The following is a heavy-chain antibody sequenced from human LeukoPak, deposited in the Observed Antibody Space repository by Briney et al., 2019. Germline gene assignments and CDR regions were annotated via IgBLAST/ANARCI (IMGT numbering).Heavy chain of an antibody. CDR3: ARGLLAFDH. CDR1: GFTFSSYC. D-gene: IGHD2-15*01. V-gene: IGHV3-7*04. Sequence: GGSLRLSCAASGFTFSSYCMSWVRQAPGKGLEWVANIKQDGSEKYYADSVKGRVTISRDNTKNSLYMQMNSLRAQDTAVYYCARGLLAFDHWGQGTLVTVSS. CDR2: IKQDGSEK. J-gene: IGHJ4*02.